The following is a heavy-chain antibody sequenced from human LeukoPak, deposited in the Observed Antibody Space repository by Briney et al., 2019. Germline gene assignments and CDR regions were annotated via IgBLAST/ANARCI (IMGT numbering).Heavy chain of an antibody. CDR2: INPSEGST. V-gene: IGHV1-46*01. CDR3: ARSDKMDV. J-gene: IGHJ6*02. CDR1: GYTFTSYH. Sequence: ASVRVSCKASGYTFTSYHIHWVRQVPGQGLEWMGVINPSEGSTDYAQKFQDRVSLTRDTSTSTVYMDLSRLRCEDTAVYYCARSDKMDVWGQATTVTVSS.